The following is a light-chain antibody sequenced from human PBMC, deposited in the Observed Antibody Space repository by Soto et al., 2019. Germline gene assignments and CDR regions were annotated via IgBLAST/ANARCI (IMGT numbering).Light chain of an antibody. J-gene: IGKJ5*01. CDR3: QQRSSWPPT. V-gene: IGKV3-11*01. Sequence: EIVLTQSPATLSLSPGERATLSCRASQSVRSYLAWYQQKPGQAPRLLIYDASNRATDIPARFSGSGSGTDFTLTISSLDPEDFAVYYCQQRSSWPPTFGQGTRLEI. CDR2: DAS. CDR1: QSVRSY.